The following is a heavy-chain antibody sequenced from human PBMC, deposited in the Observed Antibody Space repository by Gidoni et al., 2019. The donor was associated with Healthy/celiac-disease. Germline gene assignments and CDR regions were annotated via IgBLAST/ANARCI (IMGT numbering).Heavy chain of an antibody. D-gene: IGHD6-6*01. V-gene: IGHV1-8*01. CDR2: MNPNSGNT. Sequence: QVQLVQSGAEVKKPGASVKVSCTASGYTFTSYDINWVRQATGQGLEWMGWMNPNSGNTGYAQKFQGRVTMTRNTSISTAYMELSSLRSEDTAVYYCARDKYSRNWFDPWGQGTLVTVSS. CDR3: ARDKYSRNWFDP. CDR1: GYTFTSYD. J-gene: IGHJ5*02.